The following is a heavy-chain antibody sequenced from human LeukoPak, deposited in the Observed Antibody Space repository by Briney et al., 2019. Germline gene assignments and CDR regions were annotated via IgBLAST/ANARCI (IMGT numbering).Heavy chain of an antibody. V-gene: IGHV3-23*01. CDR3: AKMSSSWTYYYRMDV. D-gene: IGHD6-13*01. Sequence: PGGSLRLSCAASGFTFSSYAMIWVRQAPGKGLEWVSGTNDSGGSTYYADSVKGRFTISRDNSKNTLYLQMNSLRAEDTAVYYCAKMSSSWTYYYRMDVWGQGTTVTVSS. CDR1: GFTFSSYA. CDR2: TNDSGGST. J-gene: IGHJ6*02.